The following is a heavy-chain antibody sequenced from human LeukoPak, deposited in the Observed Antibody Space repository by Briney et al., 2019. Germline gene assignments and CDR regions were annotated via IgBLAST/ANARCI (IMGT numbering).Heavy chain of an antibody. J-gene: IGHJ5*02. CDR2: ISAYNGNT. V-gene: IGHV1-18*01. CDR1: GYTFTSYG. D-gene: IGHD3-10*01. CDR3: ARETDITLRYNWFDP. Sequence: ASVKVSCKASGYTFTSYGISWVRQAPGQGLEWMRWISAYNGNTNYAQKLQGRVTMTTDTSTSTAYMELRSLRSDDTAVYYCARETDITLRYNWFDPWGQGTLVTVSS.